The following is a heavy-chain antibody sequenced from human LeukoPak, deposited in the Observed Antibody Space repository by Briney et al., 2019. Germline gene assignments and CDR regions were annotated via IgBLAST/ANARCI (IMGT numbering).Heavy chain of an antibody. D-gene: IGHD5-12*01. CDR2: IYSGGST. CDR1: GLTVSSKD. J-gene: IGHJ3*02. V-gene: IGHV3-53*01. Sequence: GGSLRLSCAASGLTVSSKDMSWVRQAPGKGLEWVSVIYSGGSTYYTDSVKGRLTISRDNSKNTLYLQMNSLRAEDTAVYYCATLARYAFDIWGQGTMVTVSS. CDR3: ATLARYAFDI.